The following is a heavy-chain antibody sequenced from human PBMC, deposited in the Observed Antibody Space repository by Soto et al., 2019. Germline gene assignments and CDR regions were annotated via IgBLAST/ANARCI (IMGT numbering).Heavy chain of an antibody. CDR2: IXXXGXI. V-gene: IGHV4-34*01. J-gene: IGHJ5*02. CDR3: ARGGYSSGYGWFDP. CDR1: GGSFSGYY. Sequence: SETLSLTCAVYGGSFSGYYWSWIRQPPGKGLEWXGXIXXXGXIXXXPXXXXRVTILVDTSKNQFSLRLISVTAADTAVYYCARGGYSSGYGWFDPWGQGTLVTVSS. D-gene: IGHD6-19*01.